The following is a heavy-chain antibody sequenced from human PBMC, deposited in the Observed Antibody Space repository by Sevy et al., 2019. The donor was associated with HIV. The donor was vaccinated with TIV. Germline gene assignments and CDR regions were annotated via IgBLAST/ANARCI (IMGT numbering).Heavy chain of an antibody. CDR2: ISSSGGFT. CDR3: AKEDISGHS. Sequence: GGSLRLSCAASGFIFNSSPMSWVRQAPGRGLEWVSSISSSGGFTYYANSVKGRFTISRDNSRRTVDLDMNSLRAEDTALYYCAKEDISGHSWGQGTLVTVSS. V-gene: IGHV3-23*01. J-gene: IGHJ5*02. D-gene: IGHD3-22*01. CDR1: GFIFNSSP.